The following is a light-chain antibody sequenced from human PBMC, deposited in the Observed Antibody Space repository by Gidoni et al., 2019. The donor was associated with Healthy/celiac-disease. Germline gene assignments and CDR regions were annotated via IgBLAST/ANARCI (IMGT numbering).Light chain of an antibody. Sequence: DIVMTQSPDSLAVSLGERATINCKSSQSVLYSSNNKNYLAWYKQKPGQPPKLLIYWASTRESGVPDRFSGSGSGTDFTLTISSLQAEDVAVYYCQKDYSTPYTFGQGTKLEIK. CDR1: QSVLYSSNNKNY. J-gene: IGKJ2*01. CDR3: QKDYSTPYT. CDR2: WAS. V-gene: IGKV4-1*01.